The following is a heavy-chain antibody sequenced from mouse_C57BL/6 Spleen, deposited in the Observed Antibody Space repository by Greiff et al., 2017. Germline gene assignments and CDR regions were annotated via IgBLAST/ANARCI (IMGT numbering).Heavy chain of an antibody. D-gene: IGHD2-1*01. Sequence: EVQLQQSGPGLVKPSQSLSLTCSVTGYSITSGYYWNWIRQFPGNKLEWMGYISYDGSNNYNPSLKNRISITRDTSKNQFFLKLNSVTTEDTATYYCARDPVYGNYFDYWGQGTTLTVSS. CDR3: ARDPVYGNYFDY. V-gene: IGHV3-6*01. CDR2: ISYDGSN. J-gene: IGHJ2*01. CDR1: GYSITSGYY.